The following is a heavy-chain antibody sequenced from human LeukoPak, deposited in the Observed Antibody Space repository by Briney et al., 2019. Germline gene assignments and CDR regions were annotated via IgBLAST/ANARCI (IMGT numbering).Heavy chain of an antibody. CDR3: ARDASSGSDDAFDI. J-gene: IGHJ3*02. Sequence: GGSLRLSCAASGLTFSSYEMNWVRQAPGKGLEWVSYTSSSAGTVYYADSVKGRFTISRDNAKNSLYLHMNSLRAEDTAIYYCARDASSGSDDAFDIWGQGTMVTVSS. D-gene: IGHD3-22*01. CDR2: TSSSAGTV. CDR1: GLTFSSYE. V-gene: IGHV3-48*03.